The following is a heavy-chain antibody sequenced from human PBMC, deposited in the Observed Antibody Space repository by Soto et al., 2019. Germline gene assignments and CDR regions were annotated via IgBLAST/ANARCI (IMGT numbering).Heavy chain of an antibody. CDR3: AREYSLAVVAPGY. CDR1: GYTFTSYG. J-gene: IGHJ4*02. D-gene: IGHD3-22*01. V-gene: IGHV1-18*01. Sequence: ASVKVSCKASGYTFTSYGISWVRQAPGQGLEWMGWISAYNGNINYAQKLQGRVTMTTDTSTSTAYMELRSLRDENTSVYYCAREYSLAVVAPGYWGQGILVTVSS. CDR2: ISAYNGNI.